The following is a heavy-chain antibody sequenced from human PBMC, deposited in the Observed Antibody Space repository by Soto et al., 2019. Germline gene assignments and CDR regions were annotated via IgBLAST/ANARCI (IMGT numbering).Heavy chain of an antibody. D-gene: IGHD2-2*02. J-gene: IGHJ3*02. CDR3: ARGSPPVVLAAIGPSKEDAFDI. Sequence: QVQLQESGPGLVKPSGTLSLTCAVSGGSISSSNWWSWVRQPPGKGLEWIGEIYHSGSTNYNPSLKSRVTISVDKSKNQFSLKLSSVTAADTAVYYCARGSPPVVLAAIGPSKEDAFDIWGQGTMVTVSS. CDR2: IYHSGST. V-gene: IGHV4-4*02. CDR1: GGSISSSNW.